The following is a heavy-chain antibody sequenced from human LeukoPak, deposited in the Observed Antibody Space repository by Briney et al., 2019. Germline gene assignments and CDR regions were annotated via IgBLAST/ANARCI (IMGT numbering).Heavy chain of an antibody. CDR1: GFTFSSYW. CDR2: IKQGGSEK. J-gene: IGHJ3*02. V-gene: IGHV3-7*03. D-gene: IGHD1-26*01. Sequence: GGSLRLSCAASGFTFSSYWMSWVRQAPGKGLEWVANIKQGGSEKYYVDSVKGRFTISRDNAKNSLYLQMNSLRAEDTAVYYCARDGWAPLNAFDIWGQGTMVTVSS. CDR3: ARDGWAPLNAFDI.